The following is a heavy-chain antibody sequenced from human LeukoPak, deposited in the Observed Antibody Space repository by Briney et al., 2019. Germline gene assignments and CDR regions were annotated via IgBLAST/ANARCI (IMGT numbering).Heavy chain of an antibody. CDR3: ARGDTSTYYDFWSGYQEHDAFDI. CDR2: IKQDGSEK. J-gene: IGHJ3*02. V-gene: IGHV3-7*01. CDR1: GFTFSSYW. Sequence: GGSLRLSCAASGFTFSSYWMSWVRQAPGKGLEWVANIKQDGSEKYYVDSVKGRFTISRDNAKNSLYLQMNSLRAEDTAVYYCARGDTSTYYDFWSGYQEHDAFDIWGQGTMVTVSS. D-gene: IGHD3-3*01.